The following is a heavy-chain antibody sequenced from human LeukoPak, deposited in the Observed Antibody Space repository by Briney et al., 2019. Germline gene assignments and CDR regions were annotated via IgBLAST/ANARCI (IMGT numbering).Heavy chain of an antibody. CDR1: GGSFSGYY. J-gene: IGHJ5*02. CDR3: ARYGSGSTWFDP. CDR2: INHSGST. D-gene: IGHD3-10*01. V-gene: IGHV4-34*01. Sequence: SETLSLTCAVYGGSFSGYYWSWIRQPPGKGLEWIGEINHSGSTYYNPSLKSRVTISVDTSKNHFSLKLSSVTAADTAVYYCARYGSGSTWFDPWGQGTLVTVSS.